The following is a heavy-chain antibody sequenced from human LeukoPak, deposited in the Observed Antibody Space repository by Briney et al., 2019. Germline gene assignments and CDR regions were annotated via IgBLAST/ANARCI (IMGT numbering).Heavy chain of an antibody. Sequence: GGSLRLSCAGSGFTFSSYVMPWVRQAPGKGLEWVAAFSYSGINKFYADSVKGRFTISRDNSKNTVYLQMNSLSTEDTAVYYCAGEEKVAMAGAHDYWGQGTLVTVSS. CDR2: FSYSGINK. J-gene: IGHJ4*02. CDR1: GFTFSSYV. CDR3: AGEEKVAMAGAHDY. D-gene: IGHD5-24*01. V-gene: IGHV3-30-3*01.